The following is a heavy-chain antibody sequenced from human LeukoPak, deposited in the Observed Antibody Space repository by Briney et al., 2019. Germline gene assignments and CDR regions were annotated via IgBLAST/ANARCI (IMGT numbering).Heavy chain of an antibody. V-gene: IGHV1-2*06. CDR1: GYTFTGYY. J-gene: IGHJ3*02. Sequence: ASVKVSCKASGYTFTGYYMHWVRQAPGQGLEWMGRINPNSGGTKYAQKFQGRVTMTRDTSISTAYMELSRLRSDDTAVYYCARDRGYYYDSSGYSDAFDIWGQGTMVTVSS. CDR3: ARDRGYYYDSSGYSDAFDI. CDR2: INPNSGGT. D-gene: IGHD3-22*01.